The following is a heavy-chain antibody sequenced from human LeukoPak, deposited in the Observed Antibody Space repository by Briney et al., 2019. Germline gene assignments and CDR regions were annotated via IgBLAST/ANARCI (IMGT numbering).Heavy chain of an antibody. J-gene: IGHJ3*02. Sequence: PSETLSLTCAVSGDSISSSYWWSWVRQPPGKGLEWIGEIYHRGTTNYNPSLKSRVTISVDKAKNEFSLRLNSVTAADTAMYYCATAADRTAAGHDAFDIWGQGTMVTVSS. CDR2: IYHRGTT. D-gene: IGHD6-13*01. V-gene: IGHV4-4*02. CDR1: GDSISSSYW. CDR3: ATAADRTAAGHDAFDI.